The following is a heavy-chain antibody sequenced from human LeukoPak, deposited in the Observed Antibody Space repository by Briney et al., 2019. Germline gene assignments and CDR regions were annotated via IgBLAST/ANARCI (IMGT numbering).Heavy chain of an antibody. CDR1: GASVSSDY. CDR3: ARHPFQYPFDH. D-gene: IGHD4-4*01. J-gene: IGHJ5*02. V-gene: IGHV4-59*08. CDR2: IYHSGHT. Sequence: SGTLSLTCTVSGASVSSDYWSWIRQSPGKGLEWIGYIYHSGHTMSNPSLKSRVSLSLDTSNNQFSLKLSSVTAADTAVYYCARHPFQYPFDHWGQGTVVSVSS.